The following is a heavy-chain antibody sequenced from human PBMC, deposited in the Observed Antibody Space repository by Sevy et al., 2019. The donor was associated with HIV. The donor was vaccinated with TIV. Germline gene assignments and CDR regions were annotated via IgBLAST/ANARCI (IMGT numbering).Heavy chain of an antibody. CDR3: ARVGYRSGWYWFDP. Sequence: SETLSLTCAVYGGSFSGYCWTWIRQSPGKGLEWIGEINHSGSAKYNPSLKSRVTISVATSKNQFSLKLTSVTAADTAVYYCARVGYRSGWYWFDPWGQGTLVTVSS. CDR1: GGSFSGYC. J-gene: IGHJ5*02. V-gene: IGHV4-34*01. CDR2: INHSGSA. D-gene: IGHD6-19*01.